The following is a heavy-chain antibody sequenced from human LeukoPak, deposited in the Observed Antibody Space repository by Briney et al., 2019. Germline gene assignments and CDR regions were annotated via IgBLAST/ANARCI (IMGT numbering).Heavy chain of an antibody. CDR2: ISGSGGST. J-gene: IGHJ6*03. CDR1: GFTVSSNY. CDR3: AKDPRITKNYYYNYYMDV. V-gene: IGHV3-23*01. Sequence: GGSLRLSCAASGFTVSSNYMSWVRQAPGKRLEWVSAISGSGGSTNYVDSVKGRFTISRDNSKNTLYLQMNSLRAEDTALYYCAKDPRITKNYYYNYYMDVWGKGTTVTVSS. D-gene: IGHD3-3*01.